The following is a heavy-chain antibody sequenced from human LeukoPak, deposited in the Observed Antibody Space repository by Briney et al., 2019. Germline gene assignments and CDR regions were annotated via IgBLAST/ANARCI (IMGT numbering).Heavy chain of an antibody. J-gene: IGHJ5*02. V-gene: IGHV4-59*01. CDR1: GVSISSYY. D-gene: IGHD3-22*01. Sequence: SETLSLTCTVSGVSISSYYWSWIRQPPGKGLEWIGYIYYSGSTNYNPSLKSRVTISVDTSKNQFSLKLSSVTAADTAVYYCARPGSSGFAPFDPWGQGTLVTVSS. CDR3: ARPGSSGFAPFDP. CDR2: IYYSGST.